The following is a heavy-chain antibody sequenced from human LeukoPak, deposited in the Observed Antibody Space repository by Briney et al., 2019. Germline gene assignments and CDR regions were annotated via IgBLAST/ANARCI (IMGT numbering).Heavy chain of an antibody. CDR3: ARSGSYYSPFDY. CDR1: GYTFTSYG. D-gene: IGHD1-26*01. Sequence: ASVKVSRKASGYTFTSYGISWVRQAPGQGLEWMGWISAYNGNTNYAQKPQGRVTMTTDTSTSTAYMELRSLRSDDTAVYYCARSGSYYSPFDYWGQGTLVTVSS. V-gene: IGHV1-18*01. CDR2: ISAYNGNT. J-gene: IGHJ4*02.